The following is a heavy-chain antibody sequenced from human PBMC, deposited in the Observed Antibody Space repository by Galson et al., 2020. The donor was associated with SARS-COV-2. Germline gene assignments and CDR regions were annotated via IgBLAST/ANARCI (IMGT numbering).Heavy chain of an antibody. Sequence: GGSLRLSCAASGFTFSSYWMSWVRQAPGKGLEWVANIKQDGSEKYYVDSVKGRFTISRDNAKNSLYLQMNSLRAEDTAVYYCARDHGAGDFWSGYYRDYYYGMDVWGQGTTVTVSS. CDR3: ARDHGAGDFWSGYYRDYYYGMDV. CDR1: GFTFSSYW. D-gene: IGHD3-3*01. V-gene: IGHV3-7*01. CDR2: IKQDGSEK. J-gene: IGHJ6*02.